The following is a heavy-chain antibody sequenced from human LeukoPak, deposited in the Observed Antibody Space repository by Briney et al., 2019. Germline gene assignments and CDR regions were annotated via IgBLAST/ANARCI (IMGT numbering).Heavy chain of an antibody. CDR3: ARDQGSSGYYGFDY. J-gene: IGHJ4*02. D-gene: IGHD3-22*01. V-gene: IGHV1-2*02. CDR1: GYTFTVFY. Sequence: ASVKVSCKASGYTFTVFYMHWVRQAPGQGLEWMGWINPNSGGTNYAQKLQGRVTMTTDTSTSTAYMELRSLRSDDTAVYYCARDQGSSGYYGFDYWGQGTLVTVSS. CDR2: INPNSGGT.